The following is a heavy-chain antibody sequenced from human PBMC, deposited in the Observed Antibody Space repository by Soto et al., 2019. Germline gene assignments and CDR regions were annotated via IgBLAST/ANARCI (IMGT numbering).Heavy chain of an antibody. V-gene: IGHV3-21*01. CDR3: ARDSGGGYFDY. J-gene: IGHJ4*02. CDR2: ISSSSSYI. CDR1: GFTFSSYS. D-gene: IGHD3-10*01. Sequence: EVQLVESGGGLVKPGGSLRLSCAASGFTFSSYSMNWVRQAPGKGLEWVSSISSSSSYIYYADSVKGRFTISRDNAKNPLYLQMNSLTAEDTAWYSCARDSGGGYFDYWGQGTLVTVSS.